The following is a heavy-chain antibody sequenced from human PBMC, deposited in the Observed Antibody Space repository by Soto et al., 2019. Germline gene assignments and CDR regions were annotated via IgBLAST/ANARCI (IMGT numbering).Heavy chain of an antibody. Sequence: PGVSLRLSCAASGFTVSSNYMSWVRQAPGKGLEWVSVIYSGGSTYYADSVKGRFTISRHNSKNTLYPQMNSLRAEDTAVYYCARSLRDYGDYWPDYYYNMDVWGKGTTVTVSS. J-gene: IGHJ6*03. CDR2: IYSGGST. CDR1: GFTVSSNY. D-gene: IGHD4-17*01. CDR3: ARSLRDYGDYWPDYYYNMDV. V-gene: IGHV3-53*04.